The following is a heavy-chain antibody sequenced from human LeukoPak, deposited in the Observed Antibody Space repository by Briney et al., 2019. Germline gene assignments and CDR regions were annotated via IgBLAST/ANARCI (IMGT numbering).Heavy chain of an antibody. CDR3: ARAVLLWFDYYFDY. CDR2: INAGNGNT. J-gene: IGHJ4*02. V-gene: IGHV1-3*01. CDR1: GCTFTSYA. Sequence: ASVKVSCKASGCTFTSYAMHWVRQAPGQRLEWMGWINAGNGNTKYSQKFQGRVTITRDTSASTAYMELSSLRSEDTAVYYCARAVLLWFDYYFDYWGQGTLVTVSS. D-gene: IGHD3-10*01.